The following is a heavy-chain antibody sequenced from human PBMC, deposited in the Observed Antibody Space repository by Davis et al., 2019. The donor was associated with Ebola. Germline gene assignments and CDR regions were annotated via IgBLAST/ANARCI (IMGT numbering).Heavy chain of an antibody. V-gene: IGHV3-64D*06. D-gene: IGHD1-26*01. CDR3: VKGIYEGGYYEYFHR. CDR2: ISDTGSST. CDR1: GFTLSNDA. J-gene: IGHJ1*01. Sequence: GGSLRLSCVASGFTLSNDAMSWVRQAPGKGLEYVSGISDTGSSTYYADSVKGRFTISRDNSKNILYLQMSSLRAEDTAVYYCVKGIYEGGYYEYFHRWGQGTQVTVSS.